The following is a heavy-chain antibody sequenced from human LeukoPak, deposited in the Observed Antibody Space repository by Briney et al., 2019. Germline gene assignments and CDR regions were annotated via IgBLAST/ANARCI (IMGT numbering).Heavy chain of an antibody. V-gene: IGHV3-11*04. D-gene: IGHD5-18*01. CDR1: GFTFSDPY. Sequence: GGSLRLSCEASGFTFSDPYMSWIRQAPGKGLECLSYISGSGTDINYADSVRGRFTISRDDAKNLLYLQMNDLRLEDTAVYYCARTARHLDYWGQGTLVTVSS. CDR2: ISGSGTDI. CDR3: ARTARHLDY. J-gene: IGHJ4*02.